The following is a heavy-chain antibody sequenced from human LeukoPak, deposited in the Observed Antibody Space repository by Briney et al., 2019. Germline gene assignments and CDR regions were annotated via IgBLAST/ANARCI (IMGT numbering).Heavy chain of an antibody. CDR3: ARARGTSPSYYYYGMDV. V-gene: IGHV1-18*01. CDR2: ISAYNGNT. J-gene: IGHJ6*02. CDR1: GGTFSSYA. Sequence: ASVKVSCKASGGTFSSYAISWVRQAPGQGLEWMGWISAYNGNTNYAQKLQGRVTMTTDTSTSTAYMELRSLRSDDTAVYYCARARGTSPSYYYYGMDVWGQGTTVTVSS. D-gene: IGHD2-2*01.